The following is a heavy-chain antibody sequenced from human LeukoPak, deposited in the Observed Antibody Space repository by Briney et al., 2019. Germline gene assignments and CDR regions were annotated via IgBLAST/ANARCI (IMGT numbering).Heavy chain of an antibody. CDR2: INPNSGGT. D-gene: IGHD2-21*01. J-gene: IGHJ4*02. CDR3: ARGVVVHRSYDY. Sequence: ASVKVSCNASGYTFTGYYMHWVRQAPGQGLEWMGWINPNSGGTNYAQKFQGRVTMTRDTSISTAYMELSRLRSDDTAVYYCARGVVVHRSYDYWGQGTLVTVSS. V-gene: IGHV1-2*02. CDR1: GYTFTGYY.